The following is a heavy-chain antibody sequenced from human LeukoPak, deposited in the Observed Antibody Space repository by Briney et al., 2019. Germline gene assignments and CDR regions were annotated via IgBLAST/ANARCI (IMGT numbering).Heavy chain of an antibody. J-gene: IGHJ4*02. CDR1: GFTFSSYS. CDR3: ARDLIAVADPCYFDY. D-gene: IGHD6-19*01. Sequence: GGSLRLSCAASGFTFSSYSMNWVRQAPGKGLEWVSYISSSSSTIYYADSVKGRFTISRDNAKNSLYLQMTSLRAEDTAVYYCARDLIAVADPCYFDYWGQGTLVTVSS. V-gene: IGHV3-48*01. CDR2: ISSSSSTI.